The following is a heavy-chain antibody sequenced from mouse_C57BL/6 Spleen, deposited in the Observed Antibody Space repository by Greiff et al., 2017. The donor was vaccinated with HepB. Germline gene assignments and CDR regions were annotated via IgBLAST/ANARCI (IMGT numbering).Heavy chain of an antibody. V-gene: IGHV1-4*01. CDR1: GYTFTSYT. Sequence: VQLQQSGAELARPGASVKMSCKASGYTFTSYTMHWVKQRPGQGLEWIGYINPSSGYTKYNQKFKDKATLTADKSSSTAYMQLSSLTSEDSAVYYCARVGRQGAWFAYWGQGTLVTVSA. J-gene: IGHJ3*01. CDR3: ARVGRQGAWFAY. CDR2: INPSSGYT. D-gene: IGHD3-2*01.